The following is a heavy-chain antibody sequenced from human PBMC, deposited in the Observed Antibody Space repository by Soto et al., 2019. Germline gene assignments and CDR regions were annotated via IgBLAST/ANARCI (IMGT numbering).Heavy chain of an antibody. CDR2: ISAYNGNT. D-gene: IGHD3-22*01. CDR3: ARGLPHYYDSSGYHPNFDY. J-gene: IGHJ4*02. V-gene: IGHV1-18*01. Sequence: GASVKVSCKASGYTFTSYGISWVRQAPGQGLEWMGWISAYNGNTNYAQKLQGRVTMTTDTSTSTAYMELRSLRSDDTAVYYCARGLPHYYDSSGYHPNFDYWGQGTLVTVSS. CDR1: GYTFTSYG.